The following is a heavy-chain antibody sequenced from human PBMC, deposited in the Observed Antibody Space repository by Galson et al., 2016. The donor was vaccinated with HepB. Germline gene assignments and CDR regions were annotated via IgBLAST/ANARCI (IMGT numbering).Heavy chain of an antibody. Sequence: SVKVSCKASGYSFTSYYMHWVRQAPGQGLEWMGIINPSGGSTTYAQRFQGRVTMTRDTSTSTVYMELSSLRSEDTAVYYCAGDKGGFTMVRGDSNWFDPWGQGTLVTGSS. D-gene: IGHD3-10*01. J-gene: IGHJ5*02. CDR2: INPSGGST. CDR3: AGDKGGFTMVRGDSNWFDP. V-gene: IGHV1-46*01. CDR1: GYSFTSYY.